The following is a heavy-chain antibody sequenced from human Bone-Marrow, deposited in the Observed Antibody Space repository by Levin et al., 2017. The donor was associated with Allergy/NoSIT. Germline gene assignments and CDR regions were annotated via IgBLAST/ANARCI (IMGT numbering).Heavy chain of an antibody. CDR3: ASTFSITIAFDI. D-gene: IGHD3-10*01. CDR1: GFTFSSYG. J-gene: IGHJ3*02. CDR2: IWYDGSNK. V-gene: IGHV3-33*01. Sequence: GGSLRLSCAASGFTFSSYGMHWVRQAPGKGLEWVAVIWYDGSNKYYADSVKGRFTISRDNSKNTLYLQMNSLRAEDTAVYYCASTFSITIAFDIWGQGTMVTVSS.